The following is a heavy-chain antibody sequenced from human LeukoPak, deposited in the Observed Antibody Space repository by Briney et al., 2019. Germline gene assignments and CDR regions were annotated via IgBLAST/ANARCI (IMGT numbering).Heavy chain of an antibody. J-gene: IGHJ4*02. D-gene: IGHD3-10*01. CDR1: GGSISSGSYY. CDR3: ARDAVGEIDTVIDY. CDR2: IYTSGST. Sequence: SETLSLTCTVSGGSISSGSYYWSWIRRPAGKGLEWIGRIYTSGSTNYNPSLKSRVTISVDTSKNQFSLKLSSVTAADTAVYYCARDAVGEIDTVIDYWGQGTLVTVSS. V-gene: IGHV4-61*02.